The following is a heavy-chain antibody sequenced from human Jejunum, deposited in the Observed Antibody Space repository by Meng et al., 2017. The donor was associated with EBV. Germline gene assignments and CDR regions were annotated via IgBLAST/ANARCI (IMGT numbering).Heavy chain of an antibody. J-gene: IGHJ4*02. D-gene: IGHD5-24*01. CDR1: GFTLSSYA. CDR3: VRDGYNYIPFDY. Sequence: EVQVLECGGGLVQPGGSLSLSCAASGFTLSSYAMSWVRQAPGKGLEWVSHISGTGGSTYYADSVKGRFTASRDNSKNTLYLQMNSLRADDTAVYYCVRDGYNYIPFDYWGQGTLVTVSS. CDR2: ISGTGGST. V-gene: IGHV3-23*01.